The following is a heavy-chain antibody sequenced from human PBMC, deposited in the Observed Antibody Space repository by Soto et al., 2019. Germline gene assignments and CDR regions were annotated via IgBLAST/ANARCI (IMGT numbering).Heavy chain of an antibody. D-gene: IGHD2-2*01. CDR3: ARLGAHYQSLDP. CDR2: INGDGRTI. J-gene: IGHJ5*02. Sequence: GGSLRLSCEASGFAFRSYWMHWVRQAPGKGPVWVARINGDGRTISYADSVKGRFTISRDNAQNTLFLQISLRLSSVTAADTAIYYCARLGAHYQSLDPWGPGTLVTVSS. CDR1: GFAFRSYW. V-gene: IGHV3-74*01.